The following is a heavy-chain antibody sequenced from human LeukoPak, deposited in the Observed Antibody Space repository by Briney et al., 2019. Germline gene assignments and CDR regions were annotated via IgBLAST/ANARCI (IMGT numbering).Heavy chain of an antibody. CDR3: ARARETAPIDS. CDR1: GGSFSDYY. D-gene: IGHD5-18*01. J-gene: IGHJ4*02. CDR2: INHSGST. Sequence: PSETLSLTCAVYGGSFSDYYWNWIRQPPGKGLEWIGEINHSGSTNYNPSLRSRLTISLDTSKNQVSLELSAVTAADTAVYYCARARETAPIDSWGQGTLVTVSS. V-gene: IGHV4-34*01.